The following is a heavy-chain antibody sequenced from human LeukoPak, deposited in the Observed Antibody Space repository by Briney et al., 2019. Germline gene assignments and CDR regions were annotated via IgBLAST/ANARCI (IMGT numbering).Heavy chain of an antibody. D-gene: IGHD3-22*01. CDR3: TTGSSGYYWYYFDY. Sequence: GGSLRLSCAASGFTFSSYWMSWVRQAPGKGLEWVANIKQDGSEKYYVDSVKGRFTISRDNAKNSLYLQMNSLRAEDTAVYYCTTGSSGYYWYYFDYWGQGTLVTVSS. V-gene: IGHV3-7*01. CDR2: IKQDGSEK. CDR1: GFTFSSYW. J-gene: IGHJ4*02.